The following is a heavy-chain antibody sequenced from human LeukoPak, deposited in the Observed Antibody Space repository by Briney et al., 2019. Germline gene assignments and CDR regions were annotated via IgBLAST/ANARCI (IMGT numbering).Heavy chain of an antibody. Sequence: ASVKVSCKASGYTFTSYGINWVRQAPGQGLEWMGWISAYNGNTNYAQKLQGRVTMTRDTSTSTVYMELRSLRSDDTALYYCARGGDMRVVGAFDIWGQGTTVTVS. V-gene: IGHV1-18*01. J-gene: IGHJ3*02. CDR3: ARGGDMRVVGAFDI. CDR2: ISAYNGNT. D-gene: IGHD3-22*01. CDR1: GYTFTSYG.